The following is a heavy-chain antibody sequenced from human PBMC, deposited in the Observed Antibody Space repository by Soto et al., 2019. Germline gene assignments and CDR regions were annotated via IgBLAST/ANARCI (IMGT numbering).Heavy chain of an antibody. CDR3: ARDVGSGSGSYYGAFFES. D-gene: IGHD3-10*01. J-gene: IGHJ4*02. CDR2: ISSSSSYI. V-gene: IGHV3-21*01. Sequence: EVQLVESGGGLVKPGGSLRLSCAASGFTFSRYSMNWVRQAPGKGLEWVASISSSSSYIYYADSVKGRFTISRDNAKNSLCLQMNSLGAEDRAVDYCARDVGSGSGSYYGAFFESWGQGTLVTVSS. CDR1: GFTFSRYS.